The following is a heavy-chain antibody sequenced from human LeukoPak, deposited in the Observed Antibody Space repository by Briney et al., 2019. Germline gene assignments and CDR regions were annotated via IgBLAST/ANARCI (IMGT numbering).Heavy chain of an antibody. CDR1: GGTFSSYA. J-gene: IGHJ6*02. V-gene: IGHV1-69*13. D-gene: IGHD2-2*02. CDR2: IIPIFGTA. Sequence: GASVKVSCKASGGTFSSYAISWVRQAPGQGLEWMGGIIPIFGTANYAQKFQGRVTITADESTSTAYMELSSLRPEDTAVYYCARDFDIVVVPAAIIYYGMDVWGQGTTVTVSS. CDR3: ARDFDIVVVPAAIIYYGMDV.